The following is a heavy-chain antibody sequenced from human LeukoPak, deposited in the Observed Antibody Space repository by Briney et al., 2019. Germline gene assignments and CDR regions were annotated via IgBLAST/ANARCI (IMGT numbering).Heavy chain of an antibody. Sequence: GGTLRLSCAASGFTFSSYGMSWVRQAPGKGLEWVSAISGSGGSTYYADSVKGRFTISRDNSKNTLYLQMNSLRAEDTAVYYCAKLGTIFGVVIFFFDYWGQGTLVTVSS. CDR2: ISGSGGST. V-gene: IGHV3-23*01. J-gene: IGHJ4*02. CDR1: GFTFSSYG. CDR3: AKLGTIFGVVIFFFDY. D-gene: IGHD3-3*01.